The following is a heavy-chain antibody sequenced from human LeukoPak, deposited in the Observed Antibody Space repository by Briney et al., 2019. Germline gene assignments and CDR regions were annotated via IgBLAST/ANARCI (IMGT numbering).Heavy chain of an antibody. J-gene: IGHJ4*02. Sequence: GASVKVSCKVSGYTLTELSMHWVRQAPGKGLEWMGGFDPEDGETIYAQKFQGRVTMTEDTSTDTAYMELSSLRSEDTAVYYCATSRPPHYYGSGSYHYYFDYWGQETLVTVSS. CDR2: FDPEDGET. CDR3: ATSRPPHYYGSGSYHYYFDY. V-gene: IGHV1-24*01. CDR1: GYTLTELS. D-gene: IGHD3-10*01.